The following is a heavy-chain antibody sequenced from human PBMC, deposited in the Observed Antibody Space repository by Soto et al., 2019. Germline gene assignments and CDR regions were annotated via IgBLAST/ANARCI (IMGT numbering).Heavy chain of an antibody. Sequence: QVQLQESGPGLVKPSEALSLTCTVSGGSISSYYWSWIRQPPGKGLEWIGYIYYSGTTNYNPSLKSRVPISVDTSKHHFSLRLSAVTAADTAVYYCATHKARDGQGWFDPWGQGTLVTVSS. CDR2: IYYSGTT. CDR1: GGSISSYY. J-gene: IGHJ5*02. CDR3: ATHKARDGQGWFDP. V-gene: IGHV4-59*08. D-gene: IGHD4-17*01.